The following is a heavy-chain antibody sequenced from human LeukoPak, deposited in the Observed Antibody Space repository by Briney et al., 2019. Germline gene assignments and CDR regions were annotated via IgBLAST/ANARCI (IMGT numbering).Heavy chain of an antibody. CDR3: ARRQMSTKDFDF. CDR1: GGSITSTGYY. CDR2: IYYSGST. D-gene: IGHD5/OR15-5a*01. Sequence: PSETLSLTCTVSGGSITSTGYYWAWVRRPPGKGLEWIGTIYYSGSTYYNPSLKSRVTISVDTSKNQFSLNLSSMSAADTAVYYCARRQMSTKDFDFWGQGTLVTVSS. J-gene: IGHJ4*02. V-gene: IGHV4-39*01.